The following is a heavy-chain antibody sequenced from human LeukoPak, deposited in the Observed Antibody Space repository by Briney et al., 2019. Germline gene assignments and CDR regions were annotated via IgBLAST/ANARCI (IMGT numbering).Heavy chain of an antibody. CDR3: ARELGGTKTGGFDI. V-gene: IGHV3-64*02. J-gene: IGHJ3*02. D-gene: IGHD1-14*01. CDR2: IGAAGAHT. Sequence: GGSLRLSRAASGFRFSYHDMHWVRQAPGKGLEFVSSIGAAGAHTFYADSVKGRFTISRDNFQSTMYLQMDGLRPEDSAVYCCARELGGTKTGGFDIWGQGTVVTVSS. CDR1: GFRFSYHD.